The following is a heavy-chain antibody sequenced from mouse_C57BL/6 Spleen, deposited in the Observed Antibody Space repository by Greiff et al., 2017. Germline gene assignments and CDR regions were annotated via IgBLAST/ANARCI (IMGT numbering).Heavy chain of an antibody. CDR1: GYTFTSYW. Sequence: VQLQQPGAELVKPGASVKLSCKASGYTFTSYWMHWVKQRPGQGLEWIGMIHPNSGSTNYNEKFKSKATLTVDKSSSTAYMQLSSLTSEDSAVYYCASGYGSSYGFAYWGQGTLVTVSA. V-gene: IGHV1-64*01. CDR2: IHPNSGST. J-gene: IGHJ3*01. CDR3: ASGYGSSYGFAY. D-gene: IGHD1-1*01.